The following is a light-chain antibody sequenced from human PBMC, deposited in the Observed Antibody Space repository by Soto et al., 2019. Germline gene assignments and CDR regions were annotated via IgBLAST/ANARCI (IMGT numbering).Light chain of an antibody. CDR2: KAS. CDR3: QQYNSYSGT. J-gene: IGKJ1*01. V-gene: IGKV1-5*03. Sequence: DIQMTQSPSTLSASVGDRVTITCRASQSISSWLVWYQQKPGKAPKLLIYKASSLESGVPSRFSGSGSGKEFTLTISSLQPDNFATYYCQQYNSYSGTFGQGTKV. CDR1: QSISSW.